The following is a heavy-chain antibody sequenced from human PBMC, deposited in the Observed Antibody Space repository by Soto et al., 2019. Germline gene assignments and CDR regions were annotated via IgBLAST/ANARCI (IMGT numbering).Heavy chain of an antibody. CDR1: DFTFSNRW. Sequence: PGGSLRLSCVASDFTFSNRWMHWVRQVPGKGLVWVSHINSDGSSTTYADSVKGRFTISRDNAKKTVYLQMNSLRAEDTAVYFCARENSYALDVWGQGTTVTVFS. V-gene: IGHV3-74*03. CDR2: INSDGSST. J-gene: IGHJ6*02. CDR3: ARENSYALDV.